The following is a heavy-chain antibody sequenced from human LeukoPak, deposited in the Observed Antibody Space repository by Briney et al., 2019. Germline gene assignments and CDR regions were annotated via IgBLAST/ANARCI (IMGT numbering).Heavy chain of an antibody. CDR3: ARGKPVGYCSSTSCSNWFDP. CDR2: ISSSSSYI. D-gene: IGHD2-2*01. Sequence: SGGSLRLSCAASGFTISSYSMNWVRQSPGKGLEWVSSISSSSSYIYYADSVKGRFTISRDNAKNSLYLQMNSLRAEDTAVYYCARGKPVGYCSSTSCSNWFDPWGQGTLVTVSS. CDR1: GFTISSYS. J-gene: IGHJ5*02. V-gene: IGHV3-21*01.